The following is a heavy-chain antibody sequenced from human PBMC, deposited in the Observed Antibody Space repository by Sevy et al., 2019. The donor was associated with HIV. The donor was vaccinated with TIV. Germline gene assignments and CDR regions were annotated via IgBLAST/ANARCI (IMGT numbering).Heavy chain of an antibody. CDR1: GGSISSGDYY. D-gene: IGHD3-22*01. J-gene: IGHJ4*02. Sequence: SETLSLTCTVSGGSISSGDYYWSWIRQPPGKGLEWIGYIYCSGSTYYNPSLKSRVTISVDTSKNQFSLKLSSVTTADTAVYYCARGGEYYDSSGYLLDYWGQGTLVTVSS. CDR3: ARGGEYYDSSGYLLDY. CDR2: IYCSGST. V-gene: IGHV4-30-4*01.